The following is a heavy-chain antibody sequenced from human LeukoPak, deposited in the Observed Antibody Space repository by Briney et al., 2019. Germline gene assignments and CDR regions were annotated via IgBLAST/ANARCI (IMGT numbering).Heavy chain of an antibody. J-gene: IGHJ4*02. D-gene: IGHD6-19*01. CDR1: GFTFSGYW. CDR2: IKEDGSET. CDR3: ARGSGWYNGFDY. V-gene: IGHV3-7*04. Sequence: GGSLRLSCAASGFTFSGYWMSWVRQAPGKGLEWVANIKEDGSETWYVDPVKGRFTISRDNAKKSVFLQMNSLRGEDTAVYYCARGSGWYNGFDYWGQGTLVTVSS.